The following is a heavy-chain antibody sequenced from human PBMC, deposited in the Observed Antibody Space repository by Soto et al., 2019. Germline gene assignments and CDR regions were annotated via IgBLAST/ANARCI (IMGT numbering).Heavy chain of an antibody. V-gene: IGHV4-39*01. D-gene: IGHD6-13*01. Sequence: SETLSLTCTVSGNSIRTSSYSWNWIRQHPGKGLEWIGNIFYSGRTYYNPSLRSRVIISVDTSKNQFSLKLSSVTAADTAMYYCARHPYSNLWYNWLDPWGQGTLVTVSS. CDR1: GNSIRTSSYS. CDR2: IFYSGRT. CDR3: ARHPYSNLWYNWLDP. J-gene: IGHJ5*02.